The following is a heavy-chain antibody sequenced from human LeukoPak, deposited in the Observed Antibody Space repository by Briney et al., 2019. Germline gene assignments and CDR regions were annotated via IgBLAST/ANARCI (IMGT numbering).Heavy chain of an antibody. D-gene: IGHD5-12*01. V-gene: IGHV4-59*01. CDR1: GFSFSEYY. Sequence: GSLRLSCAASGFSFSEYYMSWIRQAPGRGLEWIGYIYYSGSTNYNPSPKSRVTISVDTSKNQFSLKLSSVTAADTAVYYCARGLRPSLYYYYMDVWGKGTTVTVSS. CDR2: IYYSGST. J-gene: IGHJ6*03. CDR3: ARGLRPSLYYYYMDV.